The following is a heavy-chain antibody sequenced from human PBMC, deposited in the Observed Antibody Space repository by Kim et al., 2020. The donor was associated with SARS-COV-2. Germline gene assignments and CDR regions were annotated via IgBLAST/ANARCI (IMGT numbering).Heavy chain of an antibody. CDR1: GFTFSSHW. CDR2: IHRDGSST. D-gene: IGHD2-15*01. J-gene: IGHJ3*02. Sequence: GGSLRLSCAASGFTFSSHWMHWVRQAPGKGLVWVSRIHRDGSSTSYADSVKGRFTISSDNAKNTLYLQMNSLRAEDTAVYYCTRDVEVAAGDAFDIWGQG. V-gene: IGHV3-74*01. CDR3: TRDVEVAAGDAFDI.